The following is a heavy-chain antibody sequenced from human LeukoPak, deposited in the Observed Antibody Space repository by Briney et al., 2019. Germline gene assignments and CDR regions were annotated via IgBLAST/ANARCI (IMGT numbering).Heavy chain of an antibody. CDR1: GFTFSSYG. Sequence: GGSLRLSCAASGFTFSSYGMHWVRQAPSKGLEWVAVIWYDGSNKYYADSVKGRFTISRDNSKNTLYLQMNSLRAEGTAVYYCARDEYIAGVSNYWGQGTLVTVSS. J-gene: IGHJ4*02. D-gene: IGHD6-6*01. CDR3: ARDEYIAGVSNY. CDR2: IWYDGSNK. V-gene: IGHV3-33*01.